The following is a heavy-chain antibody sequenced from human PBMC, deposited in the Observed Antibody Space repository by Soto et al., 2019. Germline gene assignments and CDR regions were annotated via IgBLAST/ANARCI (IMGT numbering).Heavy chain of an antibody. V-gene: IGHV3-30*03. CDR3: AIVLYVTRIVVGTPEHGMDV. J-gene: IGHJ6*02. CDR2: ISYDGSNK. D-gene: IGHD3-22*01. Sequence: QVQLVESGGGVVQPGRSLRLSCAASGFTFSSYGMHWVRQAPGKGLEWVAVISYDGSNKYYEDSVKGRFTISRDNTKNALYLQMHSLRAEGTSGYYSAIVLYVTRIVVGTPEHGMDVWGQGTTVTVSS. CDR1: GFTFSSYG.